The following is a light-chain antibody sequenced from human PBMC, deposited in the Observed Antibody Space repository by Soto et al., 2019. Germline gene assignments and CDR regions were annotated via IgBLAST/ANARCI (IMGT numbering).Light chain of an antibody. V-gene: IGKV1-5*01. CDR3: QQYNSFSKT. Sequence: DIQMTQSPSTLSASMGDRVTITCRASQSIGYWLAWYQQKPGKAPNLLIYAASTLGTGVPSRFSGSGFGTEFTLTIASLQPDDSATYYCQQYNSFSKTFGRGTKVDIK. J-gene: IGKJ1*01. CDR1: QSIGYW. CDR2: AAS.